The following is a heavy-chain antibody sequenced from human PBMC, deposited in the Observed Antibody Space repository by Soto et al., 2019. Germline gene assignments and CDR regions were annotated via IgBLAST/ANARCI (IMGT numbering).Heavy chain of an antibody. Sequence: VKVSCKASGFTFTSFYMHWVRQAPGQGPEWMGIMHPYGGSTGYAQKFQGRVTLTRDTPTRTDYMELSSLRSDDTAVYYCAILYYYDSGDYYSNYQYYGMDVWGQGTTVTVSS. J-gene: IGHJ6*02. CDR1: GFTFTSFY. CDR3: AILYYYDSGDYYSNYQYYGMDV. CDR2: MHPYGGST. D-gene: IGHD3-22*01. V-gene: IGHV1-46*01.